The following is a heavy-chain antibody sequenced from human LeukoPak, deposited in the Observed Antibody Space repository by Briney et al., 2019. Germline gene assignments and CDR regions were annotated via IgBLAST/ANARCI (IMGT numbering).Heavy chain of an antibody. Sequence: GGSLRLSCAASGFTFSSYSMNWVRQAPGKGLEWVSSISSSSSYIYYADSVKGRFTISRDNAKNSLYLQMNSLRAEDTAVYYCARVCANYYDSSGYSIPDYWAQGTLVTVSS. CDR2: ISSSSSYI. CDR1: GFTFSSYS. CDR3: ARVCANYYDSSGYSIPDY. V-gene: IGHV3-21*01. D-gene: IGHD3-22*01. J-gene: IGHJ4*02.